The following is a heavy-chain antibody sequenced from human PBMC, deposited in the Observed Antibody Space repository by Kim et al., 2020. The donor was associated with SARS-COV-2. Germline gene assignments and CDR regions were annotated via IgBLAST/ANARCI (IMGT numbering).Heavy chain of an antibody. J-gene: IGHJ4*02. V-gene: IGHV1-46*01. Sequence: QKFQGRVTRTRDTSTSTVYMELSSLRSEDTAVYYCARSRYSSSWYYFDYWGQGTLVTVSS. D-gene: IGHD6-13*01. CDR3: ARSRYSSSWYYFDY.